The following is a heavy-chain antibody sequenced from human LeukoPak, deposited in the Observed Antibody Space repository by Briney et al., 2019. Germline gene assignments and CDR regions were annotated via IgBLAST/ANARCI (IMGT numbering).Heavy chain of an antibody. Sequence: PSETLSLTCTVSGGSPCAYSWSWIRQPPGKGLEWIGYIYYSGSTNYNLSLNSRLTISVDTSKNQFSLRLTSVTAADTAVYYCARRTPNWNSYYFDHWGQGILVTVSS. CDR1: GGSPCAYS. J-gene: IGHJ4*02. D-gene: IGHD1-7*01. CDR2: IYYSGST. V-gene: IGHV4-59*01. CDR3: ARRTPNWNSYYFDH.